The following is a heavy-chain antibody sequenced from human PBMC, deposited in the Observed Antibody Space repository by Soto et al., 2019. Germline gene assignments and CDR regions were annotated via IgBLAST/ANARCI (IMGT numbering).Heavy chain of an antibody. Sequence: PGGSLRLSCAASGFIFRNYAIHWVRQAPGKGLEWVAVISRDGGHKYYLDSVKGRFTISRDNSKDTVNLLMNSLRDDDSAMYYCARSRNSAVADSFDFWGQGALVTVSS. V-gene: IGHV3-30*04. CDR3: ARSRNSAVADSFDF. CDR1: GFIFRNYA. CDR2: ISRDGGHK. J-gene: IGHJ4*02. D-gene: IGHD1-26*01.